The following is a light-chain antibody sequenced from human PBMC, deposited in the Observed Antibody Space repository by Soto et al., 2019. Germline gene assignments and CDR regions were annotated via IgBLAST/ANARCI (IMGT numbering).Light chain of an antibody. CDR3: LQYHAYPLT. CDR2: EAS. J-gene: IGKJ1*01. CDR1: QDITND. Sequence: DIQMTQSPSSLSASVGDRVTITCRASQDITNDLDWFQQKPGKAPKSLIYEASILHSGVPSKFSGSGFGTDFTLTISSLQPEDFATYFCLQYHAYPLTFGQGTKVDI. V-gene: IGKV1-16*02.